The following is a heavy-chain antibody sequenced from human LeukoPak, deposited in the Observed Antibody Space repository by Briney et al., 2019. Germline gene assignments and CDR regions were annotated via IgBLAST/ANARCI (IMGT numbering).Heavy chain of an antibody. D-gene: IGHD4-11*01. CDR3: ARDRYSNSFYYYYAMDV. CDR2: INHRGST. CDR1: VGPSVVTT. V-gene: IGHV4-34*01. J-gene: IGHJ6*02. Sequence: SETLPSPALSLVGPSVVTTGAGSASPQGRGWSGLGEINHRGSTTYNPSLKSRVTISVDTSKSQFSLKLSSLTAADTAVYYCARDRYSNSFYYYYAMDVWGQGTTVTVSS.